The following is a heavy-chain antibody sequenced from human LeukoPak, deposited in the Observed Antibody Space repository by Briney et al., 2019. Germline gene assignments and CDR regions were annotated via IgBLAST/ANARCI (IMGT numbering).Heavy chain of an antibody. D-gene: IGHD1-1*01. J-gene: IGHJ3*02. CDR3: ARTHNNWFPSDAFDI. CDR1: GYTFTGYY. Sequence: ASVKVSCKASGYTFTGYYMHWVRQAPGQGVEWMGWINPNSGGTNYAQKFQGWVTMTRDTSISTAYMELNRLRAGDTAVYYCARTHNNWFPSDAFDIWGQGTMVTVSS. CDR2: INPNSGGT. V-gene: IGHV1-2*04.